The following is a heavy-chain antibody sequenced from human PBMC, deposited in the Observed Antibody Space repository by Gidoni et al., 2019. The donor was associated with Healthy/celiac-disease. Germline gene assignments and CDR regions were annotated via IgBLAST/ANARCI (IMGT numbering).Heavy chain of an antibody. V-gene: IGHV3-11*01. Sequence: VQLVESGGGLVKPGVSLSLSCAASGFPFSESDMSWSRQAPGKGLEWVSYTSSSGSTIYYSDSVKGRFTSSRDNAKNSLYLQMNSLRAEDTAVYYCARVHCSSTSCHDDAVDIWGQGTMVTVSS. D-gene: IGHD2-2*01. CDR1: GFPFSESD. CDR2: TSSSGSTI. J-gene: IGHJ3*02. CDR3: ARVHCSSTSCHDDAVDI.